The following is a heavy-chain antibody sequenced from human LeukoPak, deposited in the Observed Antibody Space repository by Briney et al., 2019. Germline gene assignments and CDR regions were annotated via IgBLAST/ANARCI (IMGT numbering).Heavy chain of an antibody. Sequence: GRSLRLSCAASGFTFSSYGMHWVRQAPGKGLEWVSAISGSGGSTYYADSVKGRFTISRDNSKNTLYLQMNSLRAEDTAVYYCAKGMVGYQLRTNIDYWGQGTLVTVSS. CDR2: ISGSGGST. CDR3: AKGMVGYQLRTNIDY. V-gene: IGHV3-23*01. J-gene: IGHJ4*02. CDR1: GFTFSSYG. D-gene: IGHD2-2*01.